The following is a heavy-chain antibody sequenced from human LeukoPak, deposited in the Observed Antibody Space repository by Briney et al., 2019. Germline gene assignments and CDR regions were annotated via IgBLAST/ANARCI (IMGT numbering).Heavy chain of an antibody. CDR2: INPNSGGT. D-gene: IGHD3-9*01. CDR1: GYTFTGYY. V-gene: IGHV1-2*02. J-gene: IGHJ4*02. CDR3: ARDSYYDILTFDY. Sequence: ASVKVSCKASGYTFTGYYMHWVRQAPGQGLEWMGWINPNSGGTNYAQKFQGKVTMTRDTSISTAYMELSRLRSDDTAVYYCARDSYYDILTFDYWGQGTLVTVSS.